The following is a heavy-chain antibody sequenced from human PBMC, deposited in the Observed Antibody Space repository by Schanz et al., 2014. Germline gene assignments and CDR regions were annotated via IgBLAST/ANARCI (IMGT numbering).Heavy chain of an antibody. CDR2: VGDTGTTK. V-gene: IGHV3-30*03. CDR3: AREAKWGQWYFDL. Sequence: QVQLVESGGGVVQPGRSLRLSCVASGFTFSSYGMHWVRQAPGKGLEWVAVVGDTGTTKFYADSVKGRLTVSRDNSENTVYLEFHSLRSEDTALYYCAREAKWGQWYFDLWGRGSLVTVSS. CDR1: GFTFSSYG. D-gene: IGHD1-26*01. J-gene: IGHJ2*01.